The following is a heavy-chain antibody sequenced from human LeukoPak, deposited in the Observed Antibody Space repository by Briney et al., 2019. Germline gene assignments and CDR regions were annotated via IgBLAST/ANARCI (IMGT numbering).Heavy chain of an antibody. Sequence: PSETLSLTCAVYGGSFSGYYWSWIRQPPGKGLEWIGEINHSGSTNYNPSLKSRVTISVDTSKNQFSLKLSSVTAADTAVYYCASSYYYGSGSYFWAEWFHPWGQGTLVTVSS. CDR2: INHSGST. CDR3: ASSYYYGSGSYFWAEWFHP. CDR1: GGSFSGYY. D-gene: IGHD3-10*01. V-gene: IGHV4-34*01. J-gene: IGHJ5*02.